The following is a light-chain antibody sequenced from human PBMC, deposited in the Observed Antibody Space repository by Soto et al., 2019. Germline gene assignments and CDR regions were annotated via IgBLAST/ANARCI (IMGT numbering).Light chain of an antibody. V-gene: IGKV1-33*01. CDR3: QYCDYLPI. J-gene: IGKJ3*01. CDR2: DAS. CDR1: QDISSY. Sequence: DIQMTQSPSSLSASVGDRVTITCQASQDISSYLNWYQHKPGKAPKLLIYDASILETGVPPRFSGSGSGTHFIFTISGLQPEDVAAYYCQYCDYLPIFGPGTTVDFK.